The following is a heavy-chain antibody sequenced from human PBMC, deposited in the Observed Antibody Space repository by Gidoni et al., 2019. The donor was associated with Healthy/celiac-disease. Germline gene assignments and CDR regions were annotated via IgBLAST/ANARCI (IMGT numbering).Heavy chain of an antibody. CDR2: IIPILGIA. Sequence: QVQLVQSGAEVKKPGSSVKVSCKASGGNFSSYPISWVRQATGQGLEWMGRIIPILGIANYAQKFQGRVTITADKSTSTAYMELSSLRSEDTAVYYCASSNPTITMIVVGSPNEEAFDIWGQGTMVTVSS. D-gene: IGHD3-22*01. CDR3: ASSNPTITMIVVGSPNEEAFDI. J-gene: IGHJ3*02. V-gene: IGHV1-69*02. CDR1: GGNFSSYP.